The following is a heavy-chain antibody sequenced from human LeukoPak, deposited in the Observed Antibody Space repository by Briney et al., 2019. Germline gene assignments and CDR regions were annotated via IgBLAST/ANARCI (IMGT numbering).Heavy chain of an antibody. Sequence: SETLSLTCTVSGGSISSYYWSWIRQPPGKGLEWIGYIYYSGSTNYNPSLKSRVTISVDTSKNQFSLKLSSVTAADTAVYYCARGGSYYRRGFDYWGQGTLVTVSS. D-gene: IGHD1-26*01. CDR1: GGSISSYY. CDR3: ARGGSYYRRGFDY. CDR2: IYYSGST. J-gene: IGHJ4*02. V-gene: IGHV4-59*01.